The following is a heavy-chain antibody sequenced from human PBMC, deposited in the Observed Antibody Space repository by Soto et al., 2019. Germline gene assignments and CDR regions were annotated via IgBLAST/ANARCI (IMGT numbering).Heavy chain of an antibody. Sequence: ASVKVSCKASGGTFSSYAISWLRQARGQGLEWMGGIIPIFGTANYAQKFQGRVTITSDEYTSTAYMELSSLRSEDTAVYYCASRRITGTTGSDYYYYGMDVWGQGTTVTVSS. V-gene: IGHV1-69*13. CDR3: ASRRITGTTGSDYYYYGMDV. J-gene: IGHJ6*02. D-gene: IGHD1-7*01. CDR2: IIPIFGTA. CDR1: GGTFSSYA.